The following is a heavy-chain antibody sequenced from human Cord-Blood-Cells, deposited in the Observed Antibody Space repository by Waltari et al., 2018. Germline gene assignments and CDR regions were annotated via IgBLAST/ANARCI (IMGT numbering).Heavy chain of an antibody. J-gene: IGHJ4*02. Sequence: QVQLVESGGGVVQPGRSLRLSCAASGFTFSSYGMHWVRQAPGKGLEWVAVIWYDRSNKYYADSVKGRFTISRDKSKNTLYLQMNSLRAEDTAVYYCARGRGITGTTDYWGQGTLVTVSS. CDR3: ARGRGITGTTDY. CDR2: IWYDRSNK. D-gene: IGHD1-7*01. V-gene: IGHV3-33*01. CDR1: GFTFSSYG.